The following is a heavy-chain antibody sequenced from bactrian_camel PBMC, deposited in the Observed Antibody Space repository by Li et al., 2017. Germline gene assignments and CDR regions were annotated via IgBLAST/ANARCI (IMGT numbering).Heavy chain of an antibody. CDR2: INGGGGKP. J-gene: IGHJ7*01. V-gene: IGHV3S42*01. D-gene: IGHD6*01. CDR1: GFTFSRYA. Sequence: VQLVESGGALVQPGESLRLSCAASGFTFSRYAMSWVRQAPGKGLEWISTINGGGGKPSYADSMKGRFTASRDNAKNTLYLQIDNLKPEDTAVYYCAASLRGGSWYYGMDYWGKGTQVTVS.